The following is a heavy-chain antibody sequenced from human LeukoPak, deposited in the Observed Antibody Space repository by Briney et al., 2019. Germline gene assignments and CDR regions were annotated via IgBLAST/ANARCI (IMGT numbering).Heavy chain of an antibody. J-gene: IGHJ2*01. D-gene: IGHD6-19*01. V-gene: IGHV4-34*01. CDR3: ARHGWHAWYFDL. CDR2: INQRRNT. Sequence: PSETLSLTCVVYGESFSGYSWSWVRQPPGKGLEWIGEINQRRNTNYNPSLKSRVTISIDTSKNQFSLKLSSVTAADTAVYYCARHGWHAWYFDLWGRGTLVTVSS. CDR1: GESFSGYS.